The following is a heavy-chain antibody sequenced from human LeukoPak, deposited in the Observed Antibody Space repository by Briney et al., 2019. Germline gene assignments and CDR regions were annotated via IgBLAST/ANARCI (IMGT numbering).Heavy chain of an antibody. J-gene: IGHJ5*02. CDR1: GGSFSGYY. Sequence: SETLSLTCAVYGGSFSGYYWSWIRQPPGKGLEWIGEINHSGSTNYNPSLKSRVTISVDTSKNQFSLKLSSVTAADTAVYYCARLAQGGWFDPWGQGTLVTVSS. D-gene: IGHD3-16*01. CDR3: ARLAQGGWFDP. CDR2: INHSGST. V-gene: IGHV4-34*01.